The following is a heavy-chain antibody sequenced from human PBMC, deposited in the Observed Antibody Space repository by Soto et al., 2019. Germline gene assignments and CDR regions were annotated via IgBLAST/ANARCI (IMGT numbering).Heavy chain of an antibody. CDR1: GYTFTSYG. V-gene: IGHV1-18*01. Sequence: GASVKVSCKASGYTFTSYGISWVRQAPGQGLEWMGWIRAYNGNTNYAQKLQGRVTMTTDTPTSTAYMELRSLTSDDTAVYYCARDLCSSTSCYFDEWGQGTLVTVSS. J-gene: IGHJ4*02. D-gene: IGHD2-2*01. CDR2: IRAYNGNT. CDR3: ARDLCSSTSCYFDE.